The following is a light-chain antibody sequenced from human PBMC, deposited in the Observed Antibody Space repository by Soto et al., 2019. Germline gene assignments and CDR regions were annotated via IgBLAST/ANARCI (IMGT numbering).Light chain of an antibody. CDR1: QSVSSTY. V-gene: IGKV3-20*01. J-gene: IGKJ5*01. CDR2: AAS. CDR3: QQYDNSIT. Sequence: EIVLTQSPDTLSLSPGESATLSCSASQSVSSTYLAWYQQKPGRAPRLLIYAASSRATGVPDRFIGSGSGTDFTLTISRLEPEDFAVFYCQQYDNSITFGQGTRLEIE.